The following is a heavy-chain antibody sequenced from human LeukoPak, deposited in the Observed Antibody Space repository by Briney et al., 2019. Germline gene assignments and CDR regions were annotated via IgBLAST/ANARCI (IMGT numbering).Heavy chain of an antibody. J-gene: IGHJ5*02. CDR3: ARDDYYGSGSYFGSFYWFDP. V-gene: IGHV1-3*01. CDR1: GYTFTSYA. D-gene: IGHD3-10*01. CDR2: INAGNGNT. Sequence: ASVKVSCKASGYTFTSYAMHWVRQAPGQRLEWMGWINAGNGNTKYSQKFQGRVTITRDTSASTVYMEMSSLRSEDTAVYYCARDDYYGSGSYFGSFYWFDPWGQGTLVTVSS.